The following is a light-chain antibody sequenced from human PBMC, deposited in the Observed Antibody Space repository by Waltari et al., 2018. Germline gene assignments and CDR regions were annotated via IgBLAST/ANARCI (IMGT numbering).Light chain of an antibody. CDR3: QQYHESPPIT. J-gene: IGKJ3*01. CDR2: GAS. V-gene: IGKV3-15*01. CDR1: QSISSQ. Sequence: EIVMTQPPPTLSVSPGERPTLSCRASQSISSQLAWYQQKPGQAPRLLIYGASTRATGIPARFSGSGSGTEFTLTISSLQSEDFAVYFCQQYHESPPITFGPGTKVDIK.